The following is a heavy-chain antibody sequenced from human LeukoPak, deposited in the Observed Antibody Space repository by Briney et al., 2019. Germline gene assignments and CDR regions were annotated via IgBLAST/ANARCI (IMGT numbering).Heavy chain of an antibody. D-gene: IGHD6-13*01. Sequence: PGGSLRLSCAASGFSFSSYAMSWVRQGPGKGLGRVSAISGSGGSPYYAASVKGRFTISTDNSKNTLYLQMNSLRAEDTAVYYCASLESIAAAGRFDYWGQGTLVTVSS. J-gene: IGHJ4*02. CDR3: ASLESIAAAGRFDY. CDR1: GFSFSSYA. CDR2: ISGSGGSP. V-gene: IGHV3-23*01.